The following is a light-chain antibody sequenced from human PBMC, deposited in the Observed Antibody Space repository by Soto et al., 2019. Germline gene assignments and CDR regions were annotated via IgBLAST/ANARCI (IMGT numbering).Light chain of an antibody. V-gene: IGKV2-30*02. CDR3: LQVTLWPLT. CDR2: KVS. Sequence: VMTQSPLSLPVTLGQPASISCGSSQSLVHSDGYIYLNWLHQKPCLTPRRLIYKVSKRDSGVPDRFIGIWSGPIFTLEISCVEAEDVGIYYWLQVTLWPLTFGQGTKLEIK. CDR1: QSLVHSDGYIY. J-gene: IGKJ2*01.